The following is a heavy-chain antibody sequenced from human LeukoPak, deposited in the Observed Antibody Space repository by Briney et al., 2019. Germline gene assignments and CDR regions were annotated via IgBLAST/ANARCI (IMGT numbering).Heavy chain of an antibody. CDR2: ISGSGGST. Sequence: PGGSLRLSCEASGFTFSNYAMSWVRQAPGKGLEWVSVISGSGGSTSYADSVKGRFTISRDNAKNSLYLQMNSLRAEDTAVYYCAREGLNYWGQGTLVTVSS. CDR1: GFTFSNYA. J-gene: IGHJ4*02. D-gene: IGHD6-19*01. V-gene: IGHV3-23*01. CDR3: AREGLNY.